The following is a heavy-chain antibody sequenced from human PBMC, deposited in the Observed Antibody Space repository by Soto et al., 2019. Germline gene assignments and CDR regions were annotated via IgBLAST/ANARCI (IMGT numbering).Heavy chain of an antibody. CDR1: GYSFSSYW. CDR2: IDPHSNT. D-gene: IGHD6-19*01. CDR3: ARRTYTSGWRHYFDY. Sequence: PGESLKIFCQGSGYSFSSYWIGWVRQMPGKGLEWMAFIDPHSNTRYSPSFEGQITISADKSISTAYLQWSSLKASDTAIYYCARRTYTSGWRHYFDYWGQGTLVTVSS. J-gene: IGHJ4*02. V-gene: IGHV5-51*01.